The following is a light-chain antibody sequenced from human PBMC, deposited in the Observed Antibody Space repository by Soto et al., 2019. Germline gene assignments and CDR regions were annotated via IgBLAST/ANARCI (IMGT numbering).Light chain of an antibody. Sequence: EVVMTQSPATLSVFPGERVSLSCRASQSVSSSLAWYQQKPGQAPRLLIYSASTRATGIPARFSGSRSGTEFTLTISSLESEDFAVYYCQQYINGYTLGQGTKLELK. J-gene: IGKJ2*01. CDR1: QSVSSS. CDR3: QQYINGYT. CDR2: SAS. V-gene: IGKV3-15*01.